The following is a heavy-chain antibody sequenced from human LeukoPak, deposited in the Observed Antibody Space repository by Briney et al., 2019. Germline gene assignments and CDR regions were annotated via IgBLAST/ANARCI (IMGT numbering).Heavy chain of an antibody. J-gene: IGHJ5*02. D-gene: IGHD6-6*01. CDR3: ASRRWIAARYYNWFDP. Sequence: ASVKVSCKASGYTFTVYDMNWVRQAPGQGLEWMGWINPNSGGANYAQKFQGRVTITRDTSTSTAYMELSRLRSEDTAVYYWASRRWIAARYYNWFDPWGQGTLLTVSS. V-gene: IGHV1-2*02. CDR1: GYTFTVYD. CDR2: INPNSGGA.